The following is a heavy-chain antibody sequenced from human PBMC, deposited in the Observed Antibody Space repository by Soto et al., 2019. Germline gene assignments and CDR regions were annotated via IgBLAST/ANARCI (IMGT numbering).Heavy chain of an antibody. J-gene: IGHJ2*01. Sequence: SVKVSCKASGGTFSSYTISWVRQAPGQGLEWMGRIIPILGIANYAQKFQGRVTITADKSTSTAYMELSSLRSEDTAVYYCARDVRDCSSTSCYRYFDLWGRGTLVTVS. D-gene: IGHD2-2*02. V-gene: IGHV1-69*04. CDR1: GGTFSSYT. CDR3: ARDVRDCSSTSCYRYFDL. CDR2: IIPILGIA.